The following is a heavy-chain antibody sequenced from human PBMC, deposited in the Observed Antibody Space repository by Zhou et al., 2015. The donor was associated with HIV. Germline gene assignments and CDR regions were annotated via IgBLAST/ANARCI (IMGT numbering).Heavy chain of an antibody. D-gene: IGHD1-7*01. J-gene: IGHJ4*02. CDR2: ISADNGNT. CDR3: ARSLWNGLQLRLDY. Sequence: QALLMQSGAEVKKPGASVKVSCKASGYTFTSLGISWVRQAPGQGLEWMGWISADNGNTNYAQKVQGRVTMTTDTSTSTAYMELRSLRSDDTAVYYCARSLWNGLQLRLDYWGQGTLVTVSS. V-gene: IGHV1-18*01. CDR1: GYTFTSLG.